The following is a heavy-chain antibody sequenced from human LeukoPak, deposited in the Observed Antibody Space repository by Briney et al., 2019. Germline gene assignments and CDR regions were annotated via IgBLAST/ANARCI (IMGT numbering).Heavy chain of an antibody. V-gene: IGHV4-39*07. Sequence: KPSETLSLTCTVSGGSIYTSDYYWAWLRQPPGKELEWIGSLFYSGNMYYSPSLQSRVSMSVDTSKKQFSLKLSSVTAADTAVYYCARTYYSSSWYFIGMDVWGQGTTVTVSS. CDR3: ARTYYSSSWYFIGMDV. J-gene: IGHJ6*02. D-gene: IGHD6-13*01. CDR2: LFYSGNM. CDR1: GGSIYTSDYY.